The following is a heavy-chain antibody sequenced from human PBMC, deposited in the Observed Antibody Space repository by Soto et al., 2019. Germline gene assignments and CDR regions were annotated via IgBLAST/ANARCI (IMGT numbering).Heavy chain of an antibody. J-gene: IGHJ6*02. CDR3: ARNLKDGGMDV. Sequence: GGSLRLSCAASGFTFSSYGIHWVRQAPGRGLEWVALIYYDGSNKYYADSVKGRFTVSRDNSKNTLFLQMNSLRAEDTAVYFCARNLKDGGMDVWGQGTTVTVSS. V-gene: IGHV3-33*01. CDR2: IYYDGSNK. CDR1: GFTFSSYG.